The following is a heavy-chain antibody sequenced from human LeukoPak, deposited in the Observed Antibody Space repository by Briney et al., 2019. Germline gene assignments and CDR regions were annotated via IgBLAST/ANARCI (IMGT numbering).Heavy chain of an antibody. CDR2: ISSNGGST. CDR1: GFTFSSYS. V-gene: IGHV3-64*01. Sequence: GGSLRLSCAASGFTFSSYSMNWVRQAPGKGLEYVSGISSNGGSTYYANAVKGRFTISRDNSKNTVYLQMGSLRGEDMAVYYCARWYNSLDVWGQGTTVTVSS. J-gene: IGHJ6*02. CDR3: ARWYNSLDV. D-gene: IGHD1-1*01.